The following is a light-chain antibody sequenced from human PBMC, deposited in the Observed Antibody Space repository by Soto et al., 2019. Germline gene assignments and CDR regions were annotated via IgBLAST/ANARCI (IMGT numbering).Light chain of an antibody. CDR3: QQYGTSPPYT. Sequence: EIVLTQSPVTLSLSPGERATLSCRASQSVSSSNLAWYQQKPGQAPRLLIDAASSRATGIPDRFSGSGSGADFTLTIIRLEPEDLAVYYCQQYGTSPPYTFGQGTKVEIK. CDR2: AAS. CDR1: QSVSSSN. V-gene: IGKV3-20*01. J-gene: IGKJ2*01.